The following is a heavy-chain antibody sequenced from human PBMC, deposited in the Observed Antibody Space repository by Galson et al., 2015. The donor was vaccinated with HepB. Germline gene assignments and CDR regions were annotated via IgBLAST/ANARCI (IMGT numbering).Heavy chain of an antibody. CDR3: ARPRGHYYGSGSSAFNY. D-gene: IGHD3-10*01. J-gene: IGHJ4*02. CDR2: ISYDGSNK. V-gene: IGHV3-30*04. Sequence: SLRLSCAASGFTVSSYAMHWVRQAPGKGLEWVAVISYDGSNKYYADSVKGRFTISRDNSKNTLYLQMNSLRAEDTAVYYCARPRGHYYGSGSSAFNYWGQGTLVTVSS. CDR1: GFTVSSYA.